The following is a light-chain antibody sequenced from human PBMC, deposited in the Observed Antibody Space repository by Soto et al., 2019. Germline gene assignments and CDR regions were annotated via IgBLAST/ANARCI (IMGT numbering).Light chain of an antibody. Sequence: EIVLTQSPATLSLSRGERAILSCRASQSVGSYLAWYQQKPGQAPRLLIYDASDRATGIPSRFSGSGSGTDFTLTISSLEPEDFAVYYCQQRTNWPPGWTFGQGTKVALK. CDR3: QQRTNWPPGWT. CDR1: QSVGSY. CDR2: DAS. J-gene: IGKJ1*01. V-gene: IGKV3-11*01.